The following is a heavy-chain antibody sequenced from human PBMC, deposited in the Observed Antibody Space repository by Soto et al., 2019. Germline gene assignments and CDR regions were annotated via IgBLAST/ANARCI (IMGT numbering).Heavy chain of an antibody. Sequence: QVQLMQSGAEVKKPGSSVKVSCEASGGTFNTYTINWVRQAPGRGLEWMGQVIPMYDSVNYAESFQGRVTITADKSTNIAYMELSSLRSEDTALYFCASWRSYSGSYCFDYWGQGTLVIVSS. V-gene: IGHV1-69*06. CDR3: ASWRSYSGSYCFDY. J-gene: IGHJ4*02. D-gene: IGHD1-26*01. CDR1: GGTFNTYT. CDR2: VIPMYDSV.